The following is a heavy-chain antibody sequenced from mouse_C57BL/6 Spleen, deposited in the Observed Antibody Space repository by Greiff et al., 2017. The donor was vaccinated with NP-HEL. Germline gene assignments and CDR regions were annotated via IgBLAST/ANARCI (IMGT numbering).Heavy chain of an antibody. J-gene: IGHJ2*01. Sequence: EVKLMESEGGLVQPGSSMKLSCTASGFTFSDYYMAWVRQVPEKGLEWVANINYDGSSTYYLDSLKSRFIISIDNAKNILYLQMSSLKSEETATYYGARVYYYGSSYLYYFDYWGQGTTLTVSS. V-gene: IGHV5-16*01. CDR3: ARVYYYGSSYLYYFDY. CDR1: GFTFSDYY. D-gene: IGHD1-1*01. CDR2: INYDGSST.